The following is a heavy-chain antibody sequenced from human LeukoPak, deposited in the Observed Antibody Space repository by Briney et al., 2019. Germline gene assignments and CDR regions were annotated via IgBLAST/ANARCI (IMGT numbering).Heavy chain of an antibody. J-gene: IGHJ6*04. CDR1: GGTFSSYA. D-gene: IGHD2-8*02. CDR3: ARRAGGPYYYYYGMDV. Sequence: ASVKVSCKASGGTFSSYAISWVRQAPGQGLEWMGGIIPIFGTGNYAQKFQGRVTITADKSTSTAYMELSSLRSEDTAVYYCARRAGGPYYYYYGMDVWGKGTTVTVSS. V-gene: IGHV1-69*06. CDR2: IIPIFGTG.